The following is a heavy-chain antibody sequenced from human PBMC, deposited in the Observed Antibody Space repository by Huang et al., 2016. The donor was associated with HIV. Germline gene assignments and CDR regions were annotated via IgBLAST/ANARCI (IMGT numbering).Heavy chain of an antibody. CDR1: GGSFSDQF. CDR3: AMSLRYQYDSRSYWGRYFDY. D-gene: IGHD3-16*01. CDR2: IIPLFRAP. J-gene: IGHJ4*02. Sequence: QVQLEQSGPAVRKPGSSVKVSCQASGGSFSDQFISWVRQAPGQRFEWMGSIIPLFRAPAYAEEFKGRVTRTADESTATIYMELNSLTSEDTAVYYCAMSLRYQYDSRSYWGRYFDYWGQGTLVTVSS. V-gene: IGHV1-69*18.